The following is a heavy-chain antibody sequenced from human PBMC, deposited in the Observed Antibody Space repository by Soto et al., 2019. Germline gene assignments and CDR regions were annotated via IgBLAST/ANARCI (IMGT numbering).Heavy chain of an antibody. D-gene: IGHD2-2*01. Sequence: SETLSLTCAVYGGSFSSGGYYWSWIRQHPGKGLEWIGYIYYSGSTYYNPSLKSRVTISVDTSKNQFSLKLSSVTAADTAVYYCARGPPIGCSSTSCPRGYYGMDVWGQGTTVTVSS. CDR2: IYYSGST. CDR1: GGSFSSGGYY. CDR3: ARGPPIGCSSTSCPRGYYGMDV. J-gene: IGHJ6*02. V-gene: IGHV4-31*11.